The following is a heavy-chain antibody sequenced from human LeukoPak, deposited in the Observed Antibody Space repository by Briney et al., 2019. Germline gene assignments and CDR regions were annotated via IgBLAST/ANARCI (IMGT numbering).Heavy chain of an antibody. J-gene: IGHJ4*02. V-gene: IGHV3-30*03. CDR1: GFTFSSYG. Sequence: PGGSLRLSCAASGFTFSSYGMHWVRQAPGKGLEWVTVISYDGTNKYYADSVKGRFTISRDNSKNTLYLQMNSLRTEDTAVYFCARVSAYSGSYYAGFDCWGQGTLVSVSS. CDR2: ISYDGTNK. D-gene: IGHD1-26*01. CDR3: ARVSAYSGSYYAGFDC.